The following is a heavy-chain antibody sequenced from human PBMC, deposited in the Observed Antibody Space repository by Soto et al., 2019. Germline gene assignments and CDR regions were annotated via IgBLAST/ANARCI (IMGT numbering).Heavy chain of an antibody. CDR1: GFTFSSYG. J-gene: IGHJ6*03. CDR3: AKVYCSSTSCYYYYMDV. V-gene: IGHV3-30*18. D-gene: IGHD2-2*01. Sequence: GGSLRLSCAASGFTFSSYGMHWVRQAPGKGLEWVAVISYDGSNKYYAYSVNGRLTMSRDNSRNMMYLQMNSLRAEDTAVYYCAKVYCSSTSCYYYYMDVWGKGTTVTVSS. CDR2: ISYDGSNK.